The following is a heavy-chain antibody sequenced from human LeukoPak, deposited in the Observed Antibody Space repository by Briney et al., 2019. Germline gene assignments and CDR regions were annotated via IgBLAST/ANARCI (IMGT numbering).Heavy chain of an antibody. Sequence: GGSRRLPCAASGFTVISNYMSWVRQAPGKGLEWVSVIYSGGSTYYADSVKGRFTISRDNSKNTLYLQMNSLRAEDTAVYYCAKDLYCTNGVCYTGGDDAFDIWGQGTMVTISS. V-gene: IGHV3-66*01. J-gene: IGHJ3*02. CDR1: GFTVISNY. D-gene: IGHD2-8*01. CDR3: AKDLYCTNGVCYTGGDDAFDI. CDR2: IYSGGST.